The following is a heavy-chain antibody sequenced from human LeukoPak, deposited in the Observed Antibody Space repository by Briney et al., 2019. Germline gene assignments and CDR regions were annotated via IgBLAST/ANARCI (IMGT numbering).Heavy chain of an antibody. CDR1: GGTFSSYA. J-gene: IGHJ4*02. CDR2: IIPIFGTA. CDR3: ARGGHYVWGSYRPTYYFDY. D-gene: IGHD3-16*02. Sequence: SVKVSCKASGGTFSSYAISWVRQAPGQGLEWMGGIIPIFGTANYAQKFQGRVTITADESTSTAYMELSSLRSEDTAVYYCARGGHYVWGSYRPTYYFDYWGQGTLVTVSS. V-gene: IGHV1-69*13.